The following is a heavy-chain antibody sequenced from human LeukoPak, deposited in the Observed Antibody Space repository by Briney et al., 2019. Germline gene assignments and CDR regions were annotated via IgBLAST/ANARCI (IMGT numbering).Heavy chain of an antibody. CDR3: ARDTVDGMDV. D-gene: IGHD4-23*01. J-gene: IGHJ6*02. CDR1: GGSFSGYY. CDR2: IYYSGST. V-gene: IGHV4-59*01. Sequence: PSETLSLTCAVYGGSFSGYYCSWIRQPPGKGLEWIGYIYYSGSTNYNPSLKSRVTISVDTSKNQFSLKLSSVTAADTAVYYCARDTVDGMDVWGQGTTVTVSS.